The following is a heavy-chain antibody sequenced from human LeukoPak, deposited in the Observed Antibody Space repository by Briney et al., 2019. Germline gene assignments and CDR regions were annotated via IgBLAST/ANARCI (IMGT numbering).Heavy chain of an antibody. CDR1: GFTFNNYV. Sequence: SGGSPRLSCAASGFTFNNYVMSWVRQAPGKGLEWVSGISGSGDSTYYADSVKGRFTISRDNAKNSLYLQMNNLRVEDTAMYYCAGGTGFIIKDWGQGTLVTVSS. V-gene: IGHV3-23*01. CDR3: AGGTGFIIKD. D-gene: IGHD3-9*01. J-gene: IGHJ4*02. CDR2: ISGSGDST.